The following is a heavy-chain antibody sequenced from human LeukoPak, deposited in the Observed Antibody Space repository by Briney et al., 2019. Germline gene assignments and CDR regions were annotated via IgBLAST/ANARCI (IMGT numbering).Heavy chain of an antibody. CDR2: INGNGGSA. Sequence: PGGSLRLSCVASGFTFSNYAMHWVRQTPGKGLEYVSGINGNGGSALYANSVKGRFTISRDNSKNTLYLQMNSLRAEDTAVYYCAREHGYSGYDWWPYFDYWGQGTLVTVSS. CDR1: GFTFSNYA. CDR3: AREHGYSGYDWWPYFDY. V-gene: IGHV3-64*01. D-gene: IGHD5-12*01. J-gene: IGHJ4*02.